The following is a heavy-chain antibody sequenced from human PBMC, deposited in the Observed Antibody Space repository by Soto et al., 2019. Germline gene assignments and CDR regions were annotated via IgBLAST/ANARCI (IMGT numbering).Heavy chain of an antibody. CDR2: IYSGGST. Sequence: EVQLVETGGGLIQPGGSLRLSCAASGFTVSSNYMSWVRQAPGKGLKWVSVIYSGGSTYYADSVKGRFTISRDNSKNTLYLQMNSLRAEDTAVYYCATGHGDYFSDYYYGMDVWGQGTTVTVSS. D-gene: IGHD4-17*01. CDR1: GFTVSSNY. V-gene: IGHV3-53*02. J-gene: IGHJ6*02. CDR3: ATGHGDYFSDYYYGMDV.